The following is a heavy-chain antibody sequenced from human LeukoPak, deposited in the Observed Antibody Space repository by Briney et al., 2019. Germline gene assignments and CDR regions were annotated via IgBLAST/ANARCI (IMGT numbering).Heavy chain of an antibody. CDR3: ARRLKTRITMVRGVADYNWFDP. Sequence: SETLSLTCNVSGVSIGSSSYYWGWIRQPPGKGLEWIGSIFRTGSTYYNASLQSRVSISVDTSKNQFSLKLSSVTAADTAVYYCARRLKTRITMVRGVADYNWFDPWGQGTLVTVSS. CDR2: IFRTGST. J-gene: IGHJ5*02. D-gene: IGHD3-10*01. V-gene: IGHV4-39*01. CDR1: GVSIGSSSYY.